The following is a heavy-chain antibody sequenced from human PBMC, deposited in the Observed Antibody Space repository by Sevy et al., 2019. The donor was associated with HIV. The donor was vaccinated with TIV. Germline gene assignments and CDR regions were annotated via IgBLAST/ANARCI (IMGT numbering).Heavy chain of an antibody. CDR1: GFTFDDYA. V-gene: IGHV3-9*01. J-gene: IGHJ4*02. CDR3: AKDSSLYYYGSGSYATGFDY. D-gene: IGHD3-10*01. CDR2: ISWNSGSI. Sequence: GGSLRLSCAASGFTFDDYAMHWVRQAPGKGLEWVSGISWNSGSIGYADSVKGRFTISRDNAKNSLYLQMNSLRAEDTALYYCAKDSSLYYYGSGSYATGFDYWGQGTLVTVSS.